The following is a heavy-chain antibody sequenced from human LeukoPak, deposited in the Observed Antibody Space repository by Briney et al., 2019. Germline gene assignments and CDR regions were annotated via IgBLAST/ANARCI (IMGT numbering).Heavy chain of an antibody. CDR1: GFTFSTYG. CDR2: ISSSSSHV. J-gene: IGHJ4*02. CDR3: ARAYCSSISCYYYFDY. D-gene: IGHD2-2*01. Sequence: GGSLRLSCAASGFTFSTYGMNWVRQAPGKGLEWVSSISSSSSHVYYADSVKGRFTISRDNAKNSLYLQMNSLRAEDTAVYYCARAYCSSISCYYYFDYWGQGTLVTVSS. V-gene: IGHV3-21*01.